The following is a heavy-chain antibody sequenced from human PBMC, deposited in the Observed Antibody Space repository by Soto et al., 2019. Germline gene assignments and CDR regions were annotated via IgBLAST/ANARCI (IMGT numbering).Heavy chain of an antibody. CDR1: GGSISNYY. CDR2: IYYRGST. CDR3: ARGGYNWHDVTDY. J-gene: IGHJ4*02. Sequence: QVQLQESGPGLVKPSETLSLTCIVSGGSISNYYWSWIRQPPGKGLEWIGYIYYRGSTNYNPSLKSRVTISVDTSKNQLSLKLSSVTAADTAVYYCARGGYNWHDVTDYWGQGTLVTVSS. D-gene: IGHD1-20*01. V-gene: IGHV4-59*01.